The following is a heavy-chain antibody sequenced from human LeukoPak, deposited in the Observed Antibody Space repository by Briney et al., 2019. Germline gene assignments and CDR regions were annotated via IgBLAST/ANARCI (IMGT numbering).Heavy chain of an antibody. J-gene: IGHJ6*03. CDR1: GFTFSSYE. Sequence: GGSLRLSCAASGFTFSSYEMNWVRQAPGKGLEWVSYISSSGSTIYYADSVKGRFTIPRDNAKNSLYLQMNSLRAEDTAVYYCARGITMVRGVPWYYYYYYMDVWGKGTTVTVSS. CDR2: ISSSGSTI. V-gene: IGHV3-48*03. CDR3: ARGITMVRGVPWYYYYYYMDV. D-gene: IGHD3-10*01.